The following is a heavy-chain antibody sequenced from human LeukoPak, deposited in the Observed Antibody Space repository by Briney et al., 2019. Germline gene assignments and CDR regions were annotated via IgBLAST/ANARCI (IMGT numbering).Heavy chain of an antibody. D-gene: IGHD1/OR15-1a*01. CDR2: IYTDGST. Sequence: PSETLSLTCTVSGGSISGYYWTWIRQPAGKGLEWVARIYTDGSTDYNPSLKSRVTKSIDTSKSQFSLKLSSVTAADTAVYYCAKVYSWNNVFDPWGQGTLVTVSS. V-gene: IGHV4-4*07. CDR3: AKVYSWNNVFDP. CDR1: GGSISGYY. J-gene: IGHJ5*02.